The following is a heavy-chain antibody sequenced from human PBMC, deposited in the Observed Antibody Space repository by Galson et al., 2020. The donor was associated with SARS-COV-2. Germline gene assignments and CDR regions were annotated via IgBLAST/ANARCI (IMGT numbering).Heavy chain of an antibody. V-gene: IGHV1-2*04. CDR2: INPNTGGT. D-gene: IGHD5-12*01. CDR3: ARETEMATFNYFDY. Sequence: GWINPNTGGTNYAQKFQGWVTMTRDTSISTAYMALSRLKSDDTAVYYCARETEMATFNYFDYWGQGTLVTVSS. J-gene: IGHJ4*02.